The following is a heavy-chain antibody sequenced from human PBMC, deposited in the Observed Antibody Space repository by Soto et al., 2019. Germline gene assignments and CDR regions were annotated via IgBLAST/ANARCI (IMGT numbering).Heavy chain of an antibody. CDR3: ARAPRQLVRKGGFDY. CDR2: ISYDGSNK. V-gene: IGHV3-30-3*01. Sequence: QVQLVESGGGVVQPGRSLRLSCAASGFTFSSYAMHWVRQAPGKGLEWVAVISYDGSNKYYADSVKGRFTISRDNSKNTLYLQMNSLRAEDTAVYYCARAPRQLVRKGGFDYWGQGTLVTVSS. D-gene: IGHD6-6*01. CDR1: GFTFSSYA. J-gene: IGHJ4*02.